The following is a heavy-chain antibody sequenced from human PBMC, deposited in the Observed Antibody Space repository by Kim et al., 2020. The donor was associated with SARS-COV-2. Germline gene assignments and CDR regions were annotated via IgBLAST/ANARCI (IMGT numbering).Heavy chain of an antibody. Sequence: GGSLRLSCVASGFTFSTYAMNWVRQAPGKGLEWVSVISGNGGNIYYTDSVKGRFTISRDNSKNTLYLQMNSLRAEDTAIYYCARRQGGSSSWFYFEYWVQGTMVTVSS. V-gene: IGHV3-23*01. CDR2: ISGNGGNI. J-gene: IGHJ4*02. CDR1: GFTFSTYA. CDR3: ARRQGGSSSWFYFEY. D-gene: IGHD6-13*01.